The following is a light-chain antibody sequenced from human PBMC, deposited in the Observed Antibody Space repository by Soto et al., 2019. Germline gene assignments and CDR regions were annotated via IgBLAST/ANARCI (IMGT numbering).Light chain of an antibody. V-gene: IGLV2-14*01. CDR2: EVS. CDR3: SSYTTTTRL. Sequence: QSALTQPASVSGSPGQSITLSCTGTSSDVGANNYVSWYQQHPGKAPKLMIYEVSNRPSGVSNHFSGSKSGNTASLTISGLQAEDEAVYYCSSYTTTTRLFGGGTKLTVL. J-gene: IGLJ2*01. CDR1: SSDVGANNY.